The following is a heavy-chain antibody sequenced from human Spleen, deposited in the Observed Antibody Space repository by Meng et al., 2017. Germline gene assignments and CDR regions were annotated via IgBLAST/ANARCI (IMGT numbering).Heavy chain of an antibody. CDR1: DGSISTAY. Sequence: SETLSLTCTVSDGSISTAYWSWIRQPPGKGLEWIAFIYYSGSTNYNPSLKSRVTLSVDTSKNQFSLKLSSVTAADTAVYYCAGSIVGATGVDYWGQGTLVTVSS. V-gene: IGHV4-59*01. CDR2: IYYSGST. D-gene: IGHD1-26*01. CDR3: AGSIVGATGVDY. J-gene: IGHJ4*02.